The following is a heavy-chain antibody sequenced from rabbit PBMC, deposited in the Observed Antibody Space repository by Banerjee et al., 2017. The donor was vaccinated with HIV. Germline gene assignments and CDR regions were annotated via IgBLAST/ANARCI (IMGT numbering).Heavy chain of an antibody. CDR3: ARDAGYAGSNL. J-gene: IGHJ4*01. CDR2: IYGGSGST. Sequence: QLKETGGGLVQPGGSLTLSCKASGFDFSSYYMSWVRQAPGKGLEWIGIIYGGSGSTDYASWVNGRFTISSDNAQNTVDLQMNSLTAADTATYFCARDAGYAGSNLWGPGTLVTVS. V-gene: IGHV1S7*01. D-gene: IGHD4-2*01. CDR1: GFDFSSYY.